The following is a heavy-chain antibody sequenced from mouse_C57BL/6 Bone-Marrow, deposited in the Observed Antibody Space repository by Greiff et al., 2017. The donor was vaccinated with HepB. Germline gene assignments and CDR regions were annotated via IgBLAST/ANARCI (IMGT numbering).Heavy chain of an antibody. CDR2: IWWDDDK. Sequence: QVTLKVSGPGILQPSQTLSLTCSFSGFSLSTFGMGVGWIRQPSGKGLEWLAHIWWDDDKYYNPALKSRLTISKVTSKNQVFLKIANVDTADTATYYCARFYDGYPYWYFDVWGTGTTVTVSS. V-gene: IGHV8-8*01. CDR3: ARFYDGYPYWYFDV. J-gene: IGHJ1*03. CDR1: GFSLSTFGMG. D-gene: IGHD2-3*01.